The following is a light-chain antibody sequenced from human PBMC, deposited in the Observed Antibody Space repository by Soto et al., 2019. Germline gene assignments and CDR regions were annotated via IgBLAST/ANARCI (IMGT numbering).Light chain of an antibody. CDR1: QSLLHRDGYNY. Sequence: DIVMTQSPLSLPVTPGEPASISCRSSQSLLHRDGYNYLDWYLQKPGQSPQVLIFLASDRASGVPDRFSGSGSGTEFTLRISRVEPEDVGVYYCMQALQTPWTFGQGTKVEIK. V-gene: IGKV2-28*01. CDR3: MQALQTPWT. CDR2: LAS. J-gene: IGKJ1*01.